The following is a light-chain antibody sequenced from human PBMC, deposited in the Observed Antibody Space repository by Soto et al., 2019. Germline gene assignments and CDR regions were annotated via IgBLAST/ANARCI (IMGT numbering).Light chain of an antibody. V-gene: IGLV2-23*02. CDR3: CSYAGSSTPVV. Sequence: QSALTQPASVSGSPGQSITISCTGTSSDVGSYNLGSWYQQHPGKAPKLMIYEVSNRPSGVSNRFSGSKSGNTASLTISGLKSEDDADYYCCSYAGSSTPVVFGGGTKLTVL. CDR2: EVS. J-gene: IGLJ2*01. CDR1: SSDVGSYNL.